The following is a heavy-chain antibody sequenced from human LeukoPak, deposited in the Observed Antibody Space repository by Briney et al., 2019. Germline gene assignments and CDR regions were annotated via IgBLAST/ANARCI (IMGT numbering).Heavy chain of an antibody. CDR1: GFTFSTYS. CDR3: ARDRGTYSHYYHGMDV. CDR2: ISSGGTYT. J-gene: IGHJ6*02. V-gene: IGHV3-21*01. D-gene: IGHD1-26*01. Sequence: PGGSLRLSCAASGFTFSTYSMNWVRQAPGKGLEWVSSISSGGTYTYYADSVKGRFTISRDNAKNSLYLQMNSLSAEDTAVYYCARDRGTYSHYYHGMDVWGQGTTVTVSS.